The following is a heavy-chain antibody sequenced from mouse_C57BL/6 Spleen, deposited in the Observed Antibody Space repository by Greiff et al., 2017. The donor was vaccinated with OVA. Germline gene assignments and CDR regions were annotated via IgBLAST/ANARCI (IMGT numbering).Heavy chain of an antibody. V-gene: IGHV1-52*01. J-gene: IGHJ3*01. CDR2: INPLDSET. D-gene: IGHD1-1*01. CDR3: ARGNYAEFAY. CDR1: AYPFTAYW. Sequence: QVHVKQPGAELVRPGSSVKLSCKASAYPFTAYWMHWVNQRPLQGLDWIVNINPLDSETHYNQKFKDKATLTVEKSSSTAYMQLSSLTAEDSAVYYCARGNYAEFAYWGQGTLVTVSA.